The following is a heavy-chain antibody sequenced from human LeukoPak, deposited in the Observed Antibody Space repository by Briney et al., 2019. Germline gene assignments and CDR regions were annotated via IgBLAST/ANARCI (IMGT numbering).Heavy chain of an antibody. CDR3: ATLRGYSYGYYFDY. CDR1: GYTFTGYH. Sequence: ASVKVSCKASGYTFTGYHMHWVRQAPGQGLEWMGWINPNSGGTNYAQKFQGRVTMTRDTSISTAYMELSRLRSDDTAVYYCATLRGYSYGYYFDYWGQGTLVTVSS. V-gene: IGHV1-2*02. D-gene: IGHD5-18*01. CDR2: INPNSGGT. J-gene: IGHJ4*02.